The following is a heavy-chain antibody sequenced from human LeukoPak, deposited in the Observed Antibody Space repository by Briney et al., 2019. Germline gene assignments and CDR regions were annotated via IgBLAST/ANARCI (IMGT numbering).Heavy chain of an antibody. D-gene: IGHD1-1*01. CDR3: AKDQLARERYGGEEPDY. J-gene: IGHJ4*02. Sequence: GGSLRLSCAASGFTFSNYGMHWVRQAPGKGLEWVAIISYDGSNKNSADSVKGRFTISRDNSKNTLFLQMNSLRPEDTAVYYCAKDQLARERYGGEEPDYWGQGTLVTASS. CDR1: GFTFSNYG. V-gene: IGHV3-30*18. CDR2: ISYDGSNK.